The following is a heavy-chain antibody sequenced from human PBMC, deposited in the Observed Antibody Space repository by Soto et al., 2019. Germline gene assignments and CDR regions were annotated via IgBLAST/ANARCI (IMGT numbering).Heavy chain of an antibody. J-gene: IGHJ5*02. D-gene: IGHD1-26*01. CDR3: ARTSIVGATTNWFDP. CDR2: MNPNSGNT. Sequence: ASVKVSGKASGYTFTSYDINWVRQATGQGLEWMGWMNPNSGNTGYAQKFQGRVTMTRNTSISTAYMELSSLRSEDTAVYYCARTSIVGATTNWFDPWGQGTLVTVSS. CDR1: GYTFTSYD. V-gene: IGHV1-8*01.